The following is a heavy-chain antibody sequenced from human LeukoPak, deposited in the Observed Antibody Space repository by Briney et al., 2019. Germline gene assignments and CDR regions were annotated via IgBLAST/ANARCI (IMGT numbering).Heavy chain of an antibody. Sequence: GGSLRLSCAASGFTFSSYWMHWVRQAPGKGPEWVAVISSDGSRKHYGDSVKGRFTISRDNSESTLFLQMNSLRTDDTSVYFCAKYAYNWNAPDGFDMWGQGTMVIVSS. CDR3: AKYAYNWNAPDGFDM. D-gene: IGHD1-1*01. CDR2: ISSDGSRK. CDR1: GFTFSSYW. J-gene: IGHJ3*02. V-gene: IGHV3-30*18.